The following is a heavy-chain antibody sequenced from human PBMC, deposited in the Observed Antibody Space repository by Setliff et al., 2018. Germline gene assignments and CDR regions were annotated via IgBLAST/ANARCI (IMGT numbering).Heavy chain of an antibody. J-gene: IGHJ4*02. Sequence: GGSLRLSCAASGFTFSTYRMHWARQAPGKGLEWVAVIWDDGGNKYHADSVKGRFTISRDNSKNTLYPQMNSLRAEDTAVYYCAKMFGDYSSRWYGVGEDYWGQGTLVTVSS. CDR2: IWDDGGNK. CDR1: GFTFSTYR. CDR3: AKMFGDYSSRWYGVGEDY. V-gene: IGHV3-33*06. D-gene: IGHD6-13*01.